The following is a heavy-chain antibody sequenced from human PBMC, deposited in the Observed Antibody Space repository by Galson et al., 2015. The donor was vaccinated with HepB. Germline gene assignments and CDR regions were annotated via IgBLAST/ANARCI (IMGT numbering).Heavy chain of an antibody. J-gene: IGHJ6*02. CDR2: IWYDGSNK. CDR1: GFTFSSYG. V-gene: IGHV3-33*01. CDR3: ARDSDSSSWYALGYYYYYGMDV. D-gene: IGHD6-13*01. Sequence: SLRLSCAASGFTFSSYGMHWVRQAPGKGLEWVAVIWYDGSNKYYADSVKGRFTISRDNSKNTLYLQMNSLRAEDTAVYYCARDSDSSSWYALGYYYYYGMDVWGQGTTVTVSS.